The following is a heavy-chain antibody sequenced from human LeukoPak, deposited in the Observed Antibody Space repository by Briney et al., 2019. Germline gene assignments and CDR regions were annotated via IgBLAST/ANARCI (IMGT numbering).Heavy chain of an antibody. V-gene: IGHV3-21*01. D-gene: IGHD6-19*01. CDR2: ISSSSSYI. J-gene: IGHJ6*02. Sequence: AGGSLRLSCAASGFTFSTYTMNWVRQAPGKGLEWVSSISSSSSYIHYSDSVKGRFTISRDNAKNSLYLQMNSLRAEDTAVYYCARDLKQWLVRGEYGADYYYYGMDVWGQGTTVTVSS. CDR1: GFTFSTYT. CDR3: ARDLKQWLVRGEYGADYYYYGMDV.